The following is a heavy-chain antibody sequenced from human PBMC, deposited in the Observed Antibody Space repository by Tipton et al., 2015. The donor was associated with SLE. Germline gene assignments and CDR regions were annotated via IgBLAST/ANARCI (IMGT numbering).Heavy chain of an antibody. D-gene: IGHD2-15*01. CDR1: GDSITSDY. V-gene: IGHV4-59*01. CDR2: ISYSGST. Sequence: TLSLTCTVSGDSITSDYWTWIRQPPGKGLEWIGYISYSGSTNYNPSVRSRVSISLDTSKNQFSLKVKSVTTADTAVYYCAGAWQGYCSGGTCYVLDYWGQGTLVTVSS. J-gene: IGHJ4*02. CDR3: AGAWQGYCSGGTCYVLDY.